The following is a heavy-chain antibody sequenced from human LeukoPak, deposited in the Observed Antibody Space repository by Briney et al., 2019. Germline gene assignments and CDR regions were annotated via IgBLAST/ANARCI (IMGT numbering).Heavy chain of an antibody. J-gene: IGHJ4*02. CDR2: IYYSGST. CDR1: GGSISSYY. Sequence: SETLSLTCTVSGGSISSYYWSWIRQPPGKGLEWIGYIYYSGSTNYNPSLKSRVTISVDTSKNQFSLKLSSVTAADTAVYYCAGGVAAAGRLGFDYWGQGTLVTVSS. V-gene: IGHV4-59*01. CDR3: AGGVAAAGRLGFDY. D-gene: IGHD6-13*01.